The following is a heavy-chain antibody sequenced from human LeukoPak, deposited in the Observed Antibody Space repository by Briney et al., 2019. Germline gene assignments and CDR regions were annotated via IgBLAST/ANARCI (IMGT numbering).Heavy chain of an antibody. V-gene: IGHV3-9*01. D-gene: IGHD3-22*01. J-gene: IGHJ4*02. Sequence: GGSLRLSCAASGFTFDDYAMHWVRQAPGKGPEWVSGISWNSGSIGYADSVKGRFTISRDNAKNSLYLQMNSLRAEDTALYYCAKATDYDSSGYYNYWGQGTPVTVSS. CDR3: AKATDYDSSGYYNY. CDR2: ISWNSGSI. CDR1: GFTFDDYA.